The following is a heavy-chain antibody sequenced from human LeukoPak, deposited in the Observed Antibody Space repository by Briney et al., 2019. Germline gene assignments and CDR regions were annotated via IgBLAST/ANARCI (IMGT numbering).Heavy chain of an antibody. D-gene: IGHD6-13*01. CDR1: GFTFSDYY. J-gene: IGHJ4*02. CDR3: ARHLTAAGTSEVDY. V-gene: IGHV3-11*03. Sequence: GGCLRLSCAASGFTFSDYYMSWLRQAPGKGLEWVSYISSSSSYTNYADSVKGRFTISRDNAKNSLYQQMNSLRAEDTAVYYCARHLTAAGTSEVDYWGQGTLVTVSS. CDR2: ISSSSSYT.